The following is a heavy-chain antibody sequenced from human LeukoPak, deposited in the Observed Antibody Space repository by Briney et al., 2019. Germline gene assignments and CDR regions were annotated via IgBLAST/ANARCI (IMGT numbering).Heavy chain of an antibody. Sequence: SDTLSLTCTVSVGTISIYYWNCIRQPRGKGREWIAYIHDSGSTKSRLSLQNRVTLSVDTSNNQLSLKLRSATAADTAVYYCARWYYSGWAFDYWGQGTLVTVYS. D-gene: IGHD6-19*01. J-gene: IGHJ4*02. CDR1: VGTISIYY. V-gene: IGHV4-59*08. CDR3: ARWYYSGWAFDY. CDR2: IHDSGST.